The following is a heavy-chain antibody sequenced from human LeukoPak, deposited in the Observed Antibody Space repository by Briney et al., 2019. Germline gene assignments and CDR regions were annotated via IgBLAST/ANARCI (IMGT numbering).Heavy chain of an antibody. CDR1: GYSFTGYW. V-gene: IGHV5-51*01. D-gene: IGHD3-22*01. Sequence: GESLKISCKGSGYSFTGYWIGWVRQMPGKGLEWMGIIYPGDSDTRYSPSFQGQVTISADKSISTAYLQWSSLKASDTAMYYCARHIETYYYDSSGYYLDYWGQGTLVTVSS. CDR2: IYPGDSDT. J-gene: IGHJ4*02. CDR3: ARHIETYYYDSSGYYLDY.